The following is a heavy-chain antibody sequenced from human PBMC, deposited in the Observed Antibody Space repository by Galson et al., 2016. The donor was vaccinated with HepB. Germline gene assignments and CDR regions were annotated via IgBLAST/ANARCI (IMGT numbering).Heavy chain of an antibody. CDR2: IWYDGSNK. CDR1: GFTFSSYG. J-gene: IGHJ2*01. V-gene: IGHV3-33*01. Sequence: SLRLSCAASGFTFSSYGMHWVRQAPGKGLEWVAVIWYDGSNKYYADSVKGRFTISRDNSKNTLYLQMYSLRAEDTAVYYCAREKIFGVVRPYFDLWGRGTLVTVSS. CDR3: AREKIFGVVRPYFDL. D-gene: IGHD3-3*01.